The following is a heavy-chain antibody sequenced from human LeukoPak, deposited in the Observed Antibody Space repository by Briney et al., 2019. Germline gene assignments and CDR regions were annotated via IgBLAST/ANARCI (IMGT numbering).Heavy chain of an antibody. J-gene: IGHJ4*02. V-gene: IGHV3-23*01. D-gene: IGHD3-3*01. CDR2: IGGLGGST. CDR3: ARDPGVVAFHYFDY. CDR1: GFTFSSHA. Sequence: GGSLRLSCAASGFTFSSHAMGWVRQAPGKGLEWVSGIGGLGGSTYYAGSVKGRFTISRDNSQNTLYLHMNSLRAGDTAVYYCARDPGVVAFHYFDYWGQGSQVTVSS.